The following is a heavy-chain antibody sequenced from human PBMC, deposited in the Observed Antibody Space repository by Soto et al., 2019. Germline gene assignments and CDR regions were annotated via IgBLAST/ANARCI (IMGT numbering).Heavy chain of an antibody. J-gene: IGHJ6*02. V-gene: IGHV4-34*01. CDR2: INHSGST. D-gene: IGHD3-10*01. CDR1: GGSISSYY. Sequence: PSETLSLTCTVSGGSISSYYWSWIRQPPGKGLEWIGEINHSGSTNYNPSLKSRVTISVDTSKNQFSLKLSSVTAADTAVYYCARAAWFGDYYGMDVWGQGTTVTVSS. CDR3: ARAAWFGDYYGMDV.